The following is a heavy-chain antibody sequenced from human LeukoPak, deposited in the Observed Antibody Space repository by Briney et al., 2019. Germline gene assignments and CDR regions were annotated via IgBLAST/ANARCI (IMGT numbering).Heavy chain of an antibody. CDR2: IKQDGSEK. D-gene: IGHD6-19*01. CDR1: GFTFSSYW. CDR3: ARDMQWLVPAYFDC. Sequence: PGGSLRLSCAASGFTFSSYWMSWVRQAPGKGLEWVANIKQDGSEKYYVDSVKGRFTISRDNAKNSLYLQMNSLRAEDTAVYYCARDMQWLVPAYFDCWGQGTLVTVSS. J-gene: IGHJ4*02. V-gene: IGHV3-7*01.